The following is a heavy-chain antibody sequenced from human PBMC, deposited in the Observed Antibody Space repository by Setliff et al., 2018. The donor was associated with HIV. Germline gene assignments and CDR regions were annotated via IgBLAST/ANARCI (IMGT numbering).Heavy chain of an antibody. Sequence: ASVKVSCKASGYTLTDYYVQWVRQAPGQGLEWMGWVNPNSGGTNYAQKFQGRVTMTRDTSISTAFMELSRVKSDDTAVYYCARGSGYTRSWVPGGSWGQGTMVTVSS. V-gene: IGHV1-2*02. CDR1: GYTLTDYY. CDR3: ARGSGYTRSWVPGGS. J-gene: IGHJ3*01. CDR2: VNPNSGGT. D-gene: IGHD6-13*01.